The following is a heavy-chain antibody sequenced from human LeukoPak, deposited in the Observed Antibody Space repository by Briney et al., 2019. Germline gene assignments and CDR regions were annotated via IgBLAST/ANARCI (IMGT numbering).Heavy chain of an antibody. J-gene: IGHJ5*02. CDR3: ARDWGRSSGWYNWFDP. Sequence: EASVKVSCKASGYTFTVYHMHWVRQAPGQGLEWMGWINPYSGGTNYAQKFQGRVTMTRDTSISTAYMELNRLQSDDTAVYYCARDWGRSSGWYNWFDPWGQGTLVTVSS. V-gene: IGHV1-2*02. CDR2: INPYSGGT. D-gene: IGHD6-19*01. CDR1: GYTFTVYH.